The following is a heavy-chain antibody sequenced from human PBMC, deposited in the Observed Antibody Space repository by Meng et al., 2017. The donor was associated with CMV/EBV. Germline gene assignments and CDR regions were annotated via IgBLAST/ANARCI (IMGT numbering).Heavy chain of an antibody. CDR3: ARDAGTFLAYRGYFDY. J-gene: IGHJ4*02. CDR2: IIPILGIA. V-gene: IGHV1-69*10. Sequence: SVKVSCKASGGTFSSYAISWVRQAPGQGLEWMGGIIPILGIANYAQKFQGRVTITADKPTSTAYMELSSLRSEDTAVYYCARDAGTFLAYRGYFDYWGQGTLVTVSS. D-gene: IGHD3-3*02. CDR1: GGTFSSYA.